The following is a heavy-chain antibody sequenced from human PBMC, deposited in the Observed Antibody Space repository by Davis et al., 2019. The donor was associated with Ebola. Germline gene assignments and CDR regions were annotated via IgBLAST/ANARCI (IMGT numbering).Heavy chain of an antibody. Sequence: ASVKVSCKASGYTFTSYDINWVRQATGQGLAWMGWMNPNSGNTGYAQKFQGRVTMTRNTSISTAYMELSSLRSEDTAVYYCARAGDTMVRGVIIGYYFDYWGQGTLVTVSS. D-gene: IGHD3-10*01. V-gene: IGHV1-8*01. CDR3: ARAGDTMVRGVIIGYYFDY. J-gene: IGHJ4*02. CDR2: MNPNSGNT. CDR1: GYTFTSYD.